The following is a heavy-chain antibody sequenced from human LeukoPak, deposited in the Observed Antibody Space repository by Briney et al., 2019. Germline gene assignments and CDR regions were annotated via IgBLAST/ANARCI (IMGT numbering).Heavy chain of an antibody. D-gene: IGHD7-27*01. J-gene: IGHJ4*02. CDR1: GFTFSSYW. CDR2: INHNGNVN. CDR3: AGSLGPLTEY. Sequence: PGGSLRLSCAASGFTFSSYWMNWARQAPGKGLEGVASINHNGNVNYYVDSVKGRFTISRDNAKNSLYLQMSNLRAEDTAVYYCAGSLGPLTEYWGQGTLVTVSS. V-gene: IGHV3-7*03.